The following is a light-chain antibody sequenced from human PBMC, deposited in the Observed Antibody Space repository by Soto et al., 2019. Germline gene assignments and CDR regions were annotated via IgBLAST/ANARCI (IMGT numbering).Light chain of an antibody. CDR1: QSIRNY. Sequence: DIQMTKSPSSLSASVGDRVTNSCRASQSIRNYVSWYQQKPGTAPKLLIRAASTLQSGVPSRFSGSGSGTDFTLTISSLQIEDFATYFCQQTDSTPQTFGQGTNVEI. J-gene: IGKJ1*01. V-gene: IGKV1-39*01. CDR2: AAS. CDR3: QQTDSTPQT.